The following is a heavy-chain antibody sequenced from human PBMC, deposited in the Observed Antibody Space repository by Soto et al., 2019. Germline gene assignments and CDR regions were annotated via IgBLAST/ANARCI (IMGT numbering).Heavy chain of an antibody. CDR2: IYNSGRT. CDR1: GGSVTSYW. V-gene: IGHV4-59*08. J-gene: IGHJ6*02. CDR3: ARLERYYYGMDV. Sequence: SETLSLTCTVSGGSVTSYWWNWIRQSPGQGLEWIGYIYNSGRTNYNPSLKSRVSISVDTSKNQFSLKLSSVTAADTAVYYCARLERYYYGMDVWGQGTTVTVSS.